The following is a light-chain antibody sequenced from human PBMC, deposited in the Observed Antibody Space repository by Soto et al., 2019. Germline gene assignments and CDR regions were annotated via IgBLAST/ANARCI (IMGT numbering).Light chain of an antibody. Sequence: QSALTQPRSVSGSPGQSVTISCTGTNSDIGGYNYVSWYQQHPGKAPKVMIYDVSRRPSGVADRFSGSKSGNTASLTISGLQAEDEADYYCCSYAGTYNFWVFGGGTKLTVL. V-gene: IGLV2-11*01. CDR2: DVS. J-gene: IGLJ3*02. CDR3: CSYAGTYNFWV. CDR1: NSDIGGYNY.